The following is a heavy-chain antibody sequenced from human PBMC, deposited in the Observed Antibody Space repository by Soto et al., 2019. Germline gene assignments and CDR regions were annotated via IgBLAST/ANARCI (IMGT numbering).Heavy chain of an antibody. CDR2: IKQDGSEK. V-gene: IGHV3-7*01. J-gene: IGHJ6*01. CDR1: VFTFSNAW. Sequence: VGSLRLSCAASVFTFSNAWMSWVRHSPGKWLEWVANIKQDGSEKYYVDSVKGRFTISRDNAKNSLYLQMNSLRAEDTAVYYCARDMGQLVWYNYYGMEVWGQRTTVNVSS. D-gene: IGHD6-6*01. CDR3: ARDMGQLVWYNYYGMEV.